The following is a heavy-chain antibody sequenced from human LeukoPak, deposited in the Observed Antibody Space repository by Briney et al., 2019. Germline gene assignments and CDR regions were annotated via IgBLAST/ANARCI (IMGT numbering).Heavy chain of an antibody. CDR2: ISGGGAT. CDR3: AKDQRRNAPRGAFDF. CDR1: GFTFSSYA. Sequence: PGGSLRLSCAASGFTFSSYAMSWVRQAPGKGLEWVSAISGGGATYYADSVKGRFTISRDNSKHTLYLEMNSLRAEDTAVYYCAKDQRRNAPRGAFDFWGQGTMVTVSS. V-gene: IGHV3-23*01. J-gene: IGHJ3*01. D-gene: IGHD1-1*01.